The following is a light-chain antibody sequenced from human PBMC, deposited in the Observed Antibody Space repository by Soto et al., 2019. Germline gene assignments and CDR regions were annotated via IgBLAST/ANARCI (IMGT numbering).Light chain of an antibody. Sequence: LLTQSPATLSLSPGEVATLSCRAGQSVTNSFLAWYQQKPGQAPRLLIYDASIRPTGIPDRFSGSGSGTDFTLTITRLEPEDFAVYYCQQYGTSPGLFTFGPGTKVDIK. J-gene: IGKJ3*01. CDR1: QSVTNSF. CDR3: QQYGTSPGLFT. V-gene: IGKV3-20*01. CDR2: DAS.